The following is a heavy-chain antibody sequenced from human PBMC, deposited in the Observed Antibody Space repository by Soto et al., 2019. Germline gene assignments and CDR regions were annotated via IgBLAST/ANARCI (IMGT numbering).Heavy chain of an antibody. Sequence: SVKLSCKASGGTFSSYAISWLRQAPGQGLEWMGGIIPIFGTANYAQKFQGRVTITADESTSTAYMELSRLRSEETAVYYCADYYYDSSGYYYFDYWGQGTLVTVSS. CDR2: IIPIFGTA. D-gene: IGHD3-22*01. V-gene: IGHV1-69*13. J-gene: IGHJ4*02. CDR3: ADYYYDSSGYYYFDY. CDR1: GGTFSSYA.